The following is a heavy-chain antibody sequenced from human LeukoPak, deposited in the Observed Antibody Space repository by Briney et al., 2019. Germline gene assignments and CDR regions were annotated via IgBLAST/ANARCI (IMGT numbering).Heavy chain of an antibody. CDR3: ARDASGYYDSGTYYNVYMDV. CDR1: GGSISSSSYY. J-gene: IGHJ6*03. CDR2: IYTSGKT. D-gene: IGHD3-10*01. Sequence: KSSETLSLTCTVSGGSISSSSYYWGWIRLPAGKGLEWIGRIYTSGKTNYNPSLKSRVTMSVDTSKNQFSLNLSSMTAADTAVYYCARDASGYYDSGTYYNVYMDVWGKGTTVTISS. V-gene: IGHV4-61*02.